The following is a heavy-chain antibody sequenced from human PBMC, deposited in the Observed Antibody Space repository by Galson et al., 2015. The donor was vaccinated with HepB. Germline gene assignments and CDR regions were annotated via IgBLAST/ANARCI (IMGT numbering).Heavy chain of an antibody. CDR2: ALYDGSDN. V-gene: IGHV3-30*03. Sequence: SLRLSCAASGFTLSRYGMHWVRQTPGKGLEWVAAALYDGSDNYYTASVKGRFTISRDSSQNTVYLQMNSLRAADTAIYYCATDRGDVLTVYDFYFDSWGQGTLVTVSA. CDR1: GFTLSRYG. CDR3: ATDRGDVLTVYDFYFDS. J-gene: IGHJ4*02. D-gene: IGHD3-9*01.